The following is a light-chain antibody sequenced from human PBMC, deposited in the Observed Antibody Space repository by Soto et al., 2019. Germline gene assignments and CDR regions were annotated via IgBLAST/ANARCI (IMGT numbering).Light chain of an antibody. Sequence: QSVLTQPASVSGSPGQSITISCTGTASDVGGYKYVSWYQQHPGKAPKLMIHEVSNRPSGISGRFSGSKSGNTASLTISGLQFEAEADYYCCSYTSRTTYVFGTGTKLTVL. CDR3: CSYTSRTTYV. CDR2: EVS. CDR1: ASDVGGYKY. J-gene: IGLJ1*01. V-gene: IGLV2-14*01.